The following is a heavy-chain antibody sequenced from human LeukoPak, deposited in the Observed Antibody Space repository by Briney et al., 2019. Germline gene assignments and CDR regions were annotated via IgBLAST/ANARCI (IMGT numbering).Heavy chain of an antibody. CDR3: AKARDFVVASYFDY. J-gene: IGHJ4*02. V-gene: IGHV3-23*01. Sequence: GGSLRLSCAASGFTFSSYAMSWVRQAPGKGLEWVSAISGSGGSTYYAGSVKGRFTISRDNSKNTLYLQMNSLRAEDTAVYYCAKARDFVVASYFDYWGQGTLVTVSS. D-gene: IGHD2-15*01. CDR2: ISGSGGST. CDR1: GFTFSSYA.